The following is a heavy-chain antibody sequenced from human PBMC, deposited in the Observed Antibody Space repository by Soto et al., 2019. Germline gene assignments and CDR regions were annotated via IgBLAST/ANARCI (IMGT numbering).Heavy chain of an antibody. CDR3: ARDSSVFRSSTRTCSIRRQHLWDGMDV. V-gene: IGHV1-2*02. D-gene: IGHD2-2*01. J-gene: IGHJ6*02. Sequence: ASVKVSCKASGYTFTGYYMHWVRQAPGQGLEWMGWINPNSGGTNYAQKFQGRVTMTRDTSISTAYMELSRLRSDDTAVYYCARDSSVFRSSTRTCSIRRQHLWDGMDVWGQGTTVTVSS. CDR1: GYTFTGYY. CDR2: INPNSGGT.